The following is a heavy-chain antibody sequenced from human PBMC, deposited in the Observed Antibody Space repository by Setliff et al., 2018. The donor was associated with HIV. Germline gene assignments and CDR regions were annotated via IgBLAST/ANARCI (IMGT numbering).Heavy chain of an antibody. V-gene: IGHV4-4*02. D-gene: IGHD3-16*01. CDR1: GGSISGFNW. J-gene: IGHJ4*02. CDR3: ARGGGADRRGLFDY. Sequence: PSETLSLTCAVSGGSISGFNWWSWVRQTPGRGLEWIGEIYHYGSTNYNPSLMSRVTISLDKSKNHFSLKPTSVTAADTAVYYCARGGGADRRGLFDYWGQGTLVTVSS. CDR2: IYHYGST.